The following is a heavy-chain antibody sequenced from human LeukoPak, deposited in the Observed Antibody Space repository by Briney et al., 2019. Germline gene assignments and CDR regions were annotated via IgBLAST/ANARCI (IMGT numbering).Heavy chain of an antibody. CDR3: ARGQGTVTTH. V-gene: IGHV4-34*01. Sequence: SETLSLTCAVYGGSFSGYYWSWIRQPPGKGLEWIGEINHSGSTNYNPSLKSRVTISVDTSKNQFSLKLTSVTAADTAVYYCARGQGTVTTHWGQGTLVTVSS. CDR2: INHSGST. D-gene: IGHD4-17*01. J-gene: IGHJ4*02. CDR1: GGSFSGYY.